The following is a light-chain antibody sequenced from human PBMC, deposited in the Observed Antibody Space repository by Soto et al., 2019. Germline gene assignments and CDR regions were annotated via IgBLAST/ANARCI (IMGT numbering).Light chain of an antibody. J-gene: IGKJ1*01. CDR3: PQCVSNPRT. CDR1: QDLTSA. CDR2: EAS. Sequence: ITLNHSPSSLSASVRDRVTITCRASQDLTSAFAWWQKKPGSPPKLLIYEASNLETGVPSRFSGSGSGTDFTLTISILQPEDFATYHCPQCVSNPRTFGQGTKVDTK. V-gene: IGKV1-13*02.